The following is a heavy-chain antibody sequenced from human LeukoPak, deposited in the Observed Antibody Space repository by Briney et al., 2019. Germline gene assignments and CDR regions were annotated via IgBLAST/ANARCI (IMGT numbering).Heavy chain of an antibody. Sequence: AVNVSCKASGCTFSSYAISWVRQAPGQGLEWMGGIIPIFGTANYAQKFQGRVTITADESTRIAYMELSSMRSEDTAVYYCARARGVVVVSAAISLDYWGQGTLVTVSS. CDR3: ARARGVVVVSAAISLDY. D-gene: IGHD2-2*01. J-gene: IGHJ4*02. CDR1: GCTFSSYA. V-gene: IGHV1-69*13. CDR2: IIPIFGTA.